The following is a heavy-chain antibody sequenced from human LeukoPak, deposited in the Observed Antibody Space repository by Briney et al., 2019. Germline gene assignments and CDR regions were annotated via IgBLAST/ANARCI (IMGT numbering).Heavy chain of an antibody. Sequence: PSETLSLTCTVSGGSISSDGYYWSWIRQPPGKGLEWIGYIYHSGSTYYNPSLKSRVTISVDKSRNQFSLKLNSVTAADTAVYYCARDEYYWGQGTLVTVFS. V-gene: IGHV4-30-2*01. CDR1: GGSISSDGYY. CDR2: IYHSGST. CDR3: ARDEYY. J-gene: IGHJ4*02.